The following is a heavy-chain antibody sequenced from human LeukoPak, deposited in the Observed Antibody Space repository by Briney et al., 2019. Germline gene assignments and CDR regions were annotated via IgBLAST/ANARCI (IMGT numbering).Heavy chain of an antibody. CDR2: ISGSGGST. CDR1: GFTFSSYA. CDR3: TKGSHSEGPHYFDD. J-gene: IGHJ4*02. V-gene: IGHV3-23*01. D-gene: IGHD3-10*01. Sequence: PGGSLRLSCAASGFTFSSYAMSWVRQAPGKGLEWVSAISGSGGSTYYADSVKGRFTISRDNSKNTLYLQMRSLRAEDTAVYYCTKGSHSEGPHYFDDWGQGTLVTVSS.